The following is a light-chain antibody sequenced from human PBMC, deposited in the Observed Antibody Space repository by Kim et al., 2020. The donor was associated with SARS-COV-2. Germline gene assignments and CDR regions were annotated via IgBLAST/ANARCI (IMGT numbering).Light chain of an antibody. CDR3: QAWDSSTVV. J-gene: IGLJ2*01. CDR1: KLGDKY. V-gene: IGLV3-1*01. Sequence: GSPGQTASLTCSGDKLGDKYACWYQQKPGQSPVLVIYQDSKRPSGIPERFSGSNSGNTATLTISGTQAMDEADYYCQAWDSSTVVFGGGTQLTVL. CDR2: QDS.